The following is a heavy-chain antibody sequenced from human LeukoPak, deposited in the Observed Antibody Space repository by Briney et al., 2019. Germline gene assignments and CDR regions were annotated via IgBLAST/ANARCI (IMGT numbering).Heavy chain of an antibody. V-gene: IGHV4-38-2*02. J-gene: IGHJ5*02. CDR3: ARERDTDPNWFDP. CDR1: GYSISSPYY. Sequence: SETLSLTCTVSGYSISSPYYWGWIRQPPGKGLEWIGSMYHSGNTYYNPSLKSRVTISVDTSKNQFSLKLNSVTAADTAVYYCARERDTDPNWFDPWGQGTLVTVSS. CDR2: MYHSGNT.